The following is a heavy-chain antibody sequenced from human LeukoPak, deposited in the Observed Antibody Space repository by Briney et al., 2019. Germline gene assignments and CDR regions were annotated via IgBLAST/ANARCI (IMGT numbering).Heavy chain of an antibody. J-gene: IGHJ4*02. V-gene: IGHV3-15*01. Sequence: GGSLRLSCAASGFTFTSYWMSWVRQAPGKGLEWVGRIKSKTDGGTTDYAAPVKGRFTISRDDSKNTLYLQMNSLKTEDTAVYYCTTGGGIVVVPAAISFDYWGQGTLVTVSS. D-gene: IGHD2-2*02. CDR3: TTGGGIVVVPAAISFDY. CDR2: IKSKTDGGTT. CDR1: GFTFTSYW.